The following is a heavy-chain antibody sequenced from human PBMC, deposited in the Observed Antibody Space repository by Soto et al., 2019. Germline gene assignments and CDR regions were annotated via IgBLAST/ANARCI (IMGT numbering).Heavy chain of an antibody. D-gene: IGHD3-22*01. J-gene: IGHJ3*02. CDR2: IDWDDDK. CDR3: ARSRDCYDSSGYYSWGAFDI. CDR1: GFSLSTSGMR. Sequence: SLPTLVNPTQTLTLTYTFSGFSLSTSGMRVSSIRQPPGKALEWLALIDWDDDKYYSTSLKTRLTISKDTSKNQVVLTMTNMDPVDTATYSCARSRDCYDSSGYYSWGAFDIWGQGTMVTVSS. V-gene: IGHV2-70*01.